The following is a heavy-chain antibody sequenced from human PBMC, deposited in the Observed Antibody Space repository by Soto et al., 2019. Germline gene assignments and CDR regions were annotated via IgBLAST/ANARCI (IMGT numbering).Heavy chain of an antibody. CDR2: IIPILGIA. Sequence: ASVKVSCKASGGTFSSYTISWVRQAPGQGLEWMGRIIPILGIANYAQKFQGRVTITADKSTSTAYMELSSLRSEDTAVYYCASPDYGGNSDFDYWGQGTLVTVSS. J-gene: IGHJ4*02. CDR1: GGTFSSYT. V-gene: IGHV1-69*02. CDR3: ASPDYGGNSDFDY. D-gene: IGHD4-17*01.